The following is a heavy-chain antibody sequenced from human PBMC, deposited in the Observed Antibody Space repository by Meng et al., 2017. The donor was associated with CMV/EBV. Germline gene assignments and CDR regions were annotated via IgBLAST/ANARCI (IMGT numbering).Heavy chain of an antibody. CDR2: ISAYNGNT. D-gene: IGHD3-3*01. J-gene: IGHJ4*02. Sequence: ASVKVSCKASGYTFTSYGISWVRQAPGQGLEWMGWISAYNGNTNYAQKLQGRVIMTTDTSTSTAYMELRSLRSDDTAVYYCARDLGTYDFWSGYLPNFDYWGQGTLVTVSS. V-gene: IGHV1-18*01. CDR3: ARDLGTYDFWSGYLPNFDY. CDR1: GYTFTSYG.